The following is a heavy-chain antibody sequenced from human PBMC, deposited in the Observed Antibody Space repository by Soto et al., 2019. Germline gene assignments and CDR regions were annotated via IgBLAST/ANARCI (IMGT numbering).Heavy chain of an antibody. CDR1: GYTFTNCY. Sequence: QVQLMQSGAEVRKPGASVRLSCKASGYTFTNCYLHWVRQAPGQGLEWMGIINPNDGSTTYPQKFQGRVTMTRETCTSTVYMELGSLRSEDTAVYFCARDLPTVLTLSPTYYGMDVWGQGTTVTVSS. V-gene: IGHV1-46*03. J-gene: IGHJ6*02. CDR3: ARDLPTVLTLSPTYYGMDV. CDR2: INPNDGST. D-gene: IGHD4-17*01.